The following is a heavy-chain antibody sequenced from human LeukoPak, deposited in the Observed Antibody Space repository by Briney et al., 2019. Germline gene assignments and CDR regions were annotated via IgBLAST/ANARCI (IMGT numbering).Heavy chain of an antibody. D-gene: IGHD6-13*01. Sequence: SETLCLTCAVYGGPFSGYYWNWIRQSPGKGLEWIGEINHSGSTNYNPSLKSRVTISVDTSKNQFSLKLSSVTAADTAVYYCARPRSSSWYYFDYWGQGTLVTVSS. V-gene: IGHV4-34*01. CDR3: ARPRSSSWYYFDY. J-gene: IGHJ4*02. CDR2: INHSGST. CDR1: GGPFSGYY.